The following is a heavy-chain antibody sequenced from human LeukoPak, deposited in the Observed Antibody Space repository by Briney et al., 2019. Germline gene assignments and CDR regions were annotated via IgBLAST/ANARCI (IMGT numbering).Heavy chain of an antibody. V-gene: IGHV3-30*02. D-gene: IGHD6-13*01. Sequence: PGGSLRLSCAASGFIFSSYGMHWVRQAPGKGLEWVAFIRYDGSNTYYADSVKGRFTISRDNSKNTLYLQMNSLRGEDTAVYYCAKDWRNKYSNSWSRGEWYFDLWGRGTLVTVSS. CDR3: AKDWRNKYSNSWSRGEWYFDL. J-gene: IGHJ2*01. CDR2: IRYDGSNT. CDR1: GFIFSSYG.